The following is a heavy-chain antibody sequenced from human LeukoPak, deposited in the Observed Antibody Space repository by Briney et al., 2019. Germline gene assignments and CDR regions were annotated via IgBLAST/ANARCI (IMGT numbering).Heavy chain of an antibody. V-gene: IGHV3-23*01. D-gene: IGHD3-22*01. J-gene: IGHJ4*02. CDR3: AKDLRLRLYDSSGYEDY. Sequence: GGSLRLSCAASGFTFGSYAMSWVRQAPGKGLEWVSAISGSGGSTYYADSVKGRFTISRDNSKNTLYLQMNSLRAEDTAVYYCAKDLRLRLYDSSGYEDYWGQGTLVTVSS. CDR2: ISGSGGST. CDR1: GFTFGSYA.